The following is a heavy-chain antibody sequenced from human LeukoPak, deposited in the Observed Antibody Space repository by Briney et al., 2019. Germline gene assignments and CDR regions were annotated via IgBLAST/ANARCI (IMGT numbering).Heavy chain of an antibody. CDR1: GFTVSSNY. CDR3: ASDSSDRALYDFWSGYYLTI. Sequence: GGSLRLSCAASGFTVSSNYMSWVRQAPGKGLEWVSVIYSCGSTYYADSVKGRFTISRDNSKNTLYLQMNSLRAEDTAVYYCASDSSDRALYDFWSGYYLTIWGQGTLVTVSS. J-gene: IGHJ4*02. CDR2: IYSCGST. D-gene: IGHD3-3*01. V-gene: IGHV3-53*01.